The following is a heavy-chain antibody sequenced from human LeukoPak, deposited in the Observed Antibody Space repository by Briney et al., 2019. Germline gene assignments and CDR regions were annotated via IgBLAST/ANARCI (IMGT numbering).Heavy chain of an antibody. CDR2: INEGGNLK. CDR3: ARVGKSGWDLDH. V-gene: IGHV3-7*01. D-gene: IGHD6-19*01. J-gene: IGHJ4*02. CDR1: GFSFSAYW. Sequence: GGSLRLSCAASGFSFSAYWMTWVRQAPGKGLEWVANINEGGNLKYYVDSVKGRFTISRDNTKNSLYLQMNTLRAEDTAVYYCARVGKSGWDLDHWGQGTRVTVSS.